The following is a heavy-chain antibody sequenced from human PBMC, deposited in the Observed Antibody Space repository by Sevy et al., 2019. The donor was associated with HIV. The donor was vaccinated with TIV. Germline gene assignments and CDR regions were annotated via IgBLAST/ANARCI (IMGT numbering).Heavy chain of an antibody. Sequence: GGSLRLSCAASYFTFSAYAMSWVRQAPGKGLEWVSTISGSATGTSFADSVKGRFTISRDNSKNTLYLQMNSLRPEDTAVYYCAKDRDWLGEHYFDSWGQRTLVTVSS. CDR3: AKDRDWLGEHYFDS. J-gene: IGHJ4*02. V-gene: IGHV3-23*01. CDR1: YFTFSAYA. D-gene: IGHD3-16*01. CDR2: ISGSATGT.